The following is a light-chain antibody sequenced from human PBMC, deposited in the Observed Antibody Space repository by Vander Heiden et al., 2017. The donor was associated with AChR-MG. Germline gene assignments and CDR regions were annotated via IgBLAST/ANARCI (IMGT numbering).Light chain of an antibody. CDR2: EVT. J-gene: IGLJ2*01. CDR3: CSSAGRRPV. CDR1: SGDVGSYNL. V-gene: IGLV2-23*02. Sequence: HSALTQPASASGSPGQSITSSCTGTSGDVGSYNLVSWYQQHPGKAPKLIICEVTKRPSGVSNRFSGSKSGNTASLTISGLQAEDEADYYCCSSAGRRPVFGGGTKLTVL.